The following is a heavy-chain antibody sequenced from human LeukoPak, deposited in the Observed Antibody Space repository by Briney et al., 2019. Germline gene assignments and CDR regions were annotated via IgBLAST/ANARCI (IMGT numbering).Heavy chain of an antibody. D-gene: IGHD2-2*01. CDR2: ISSSSRYI. V-gene: IGHV3-21*01. CDR1: GFTFSSYS. J-gene: IGHJ6*03. Sequence: GGSLRLSCAASGFTFSSYSMNWVRQAPGKGLEWVSSISSSSRYIYYADSVKGRFTISRDNAKNSLYLQMNSLRAEDTAVYYCARDVAPAAAYYYYMDVWGKGTTVTVSS. CDR3: ARDVAPAAAYYYYMDV.